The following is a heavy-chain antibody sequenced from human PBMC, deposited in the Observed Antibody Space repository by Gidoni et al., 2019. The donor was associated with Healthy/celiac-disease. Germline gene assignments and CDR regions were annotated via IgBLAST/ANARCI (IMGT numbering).Heavy chain of an antibody. CDR1: GGSFSGYY. J-gene: IGHJ4*02. V-gene: IGHV4-34*01. D-gene: IGHD3-22*01. Sequence: QVQLQQWGAGLLKPSETLSLTCAVYGGSFSGYYWSWIGQPPGKGLEWIGEINHSGSTNYNPSLKSRVTISVDTSKNQFSLKLSSVTAADTAVYYCAREGDSSGYSLFDYWGQGTLVTVSS. CDR2: INHSGST. CDR3: AREGDSSGYSLFDY.